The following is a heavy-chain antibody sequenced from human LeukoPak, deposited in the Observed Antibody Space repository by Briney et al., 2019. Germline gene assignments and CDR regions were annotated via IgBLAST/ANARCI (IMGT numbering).Heavy chain of an antibody. CDR3: ASSTQISKYADY. CDR1: GFTFSSYW. Sequence: GGSLRLSCAASGFTFSSYWMHWVRQAPGKGLVWVSRINSDGSITAYADSVRGRFTISRDNAKSTLYLQMNSLRAEDTAVYYCASSTQISKYADYWGQGALVTVSS. CDR2: INSDGSIT. D-gene: IGHD2-2*01. V-gene: IGHV3-74*01. J-gene: IGHJ4*02.